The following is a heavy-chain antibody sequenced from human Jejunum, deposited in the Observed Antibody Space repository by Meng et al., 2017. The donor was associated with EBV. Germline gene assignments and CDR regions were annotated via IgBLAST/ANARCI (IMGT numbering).Heavy chain of an antibody. Sequence: EGQPLGPGGGWRRPGGALRLSWPASGFMFSSTDMSWVRQAPGKGLEWVSVIYSGGSTYYADSVKGRFTISRDISKNTLYLQMNSLRAEDTAVYYCAGKYGGDSWGQGTLVTVSS. CDR2: IYSGGST. J-gene: IGHJ4*02. CDR1: GFMFSSTD. V-gene: IGHV3-53*01. CDR3: AGKYGGDS. D-gene: IGHD2-8*01.